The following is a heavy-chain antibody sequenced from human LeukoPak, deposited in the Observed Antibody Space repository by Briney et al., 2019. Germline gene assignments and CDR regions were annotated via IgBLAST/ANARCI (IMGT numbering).Heavy chain of an antibody. CDR2: IHYSGST. D-gene: IGHD1-26*01. CDR3: ARGGSYLGHCDY. CDR1: GGSISSSSYY. V-gene: IGHV4-39*07. J-gene: IGHJ4*02. Sequence: SETLSLTCTVSGGSISSSSYYWGWIRQPPGKGLEWIGNIHYSGSTNYNPSLKSRVTISVDTSKNQFSLKLSSVTAADTAVYYCARGGSYLGHCDYWGQGTLVTVSS.